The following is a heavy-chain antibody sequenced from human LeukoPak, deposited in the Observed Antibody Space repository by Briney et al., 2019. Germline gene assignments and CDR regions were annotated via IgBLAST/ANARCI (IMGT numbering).Heavy chain of an antibody. V-gene: IGHV3-30-3*01. Sequence: GRSLRLSCAASGFSFSNYAMHWVRQAPGKGLEWVAVLSYDGTNKYDADSVKGRFTISRDNSKNTLYLQMNSLRAEDTAMYYCARDPRHWLPLYHFDYWGQGTLVTVSS. CDR1: GFSFSNYA. D-gene: IGHD5-12*01. CDR2: LSYDGTNK. J-gene: IGHJ4*02. CDR3: ARDPRHWLPLYHFDY.